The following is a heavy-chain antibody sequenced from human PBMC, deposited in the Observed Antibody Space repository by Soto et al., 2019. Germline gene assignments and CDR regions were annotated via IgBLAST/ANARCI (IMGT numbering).Heavy chain of an antibody. CDR3: ATIAAAGTGFDY. J-gene: IGHJ4*02. CDR1: GGTFSSYT. CDR2: IIPILGIA. D-gene: IGHD6-13*01. V-gene: IGHV1-69*02. Sequence: QVQLVQSGAAVKQPGSSVKVSCKASGGTFSSYTISWVRQAPGQGLEWMGRIIPILGIANYAQKFQGRVTITADKSTSTAYMELSSLRSEDTAVYYCATIAAAGTGFDYWGQGTLVTVSS.